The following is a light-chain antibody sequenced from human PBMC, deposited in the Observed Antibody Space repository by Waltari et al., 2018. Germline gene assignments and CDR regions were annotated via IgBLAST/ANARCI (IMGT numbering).Light chain of an antibody. CDR1: QGISKE. CDR2: AAS. CDR3: QHDYTTPYS. V-gene: IGKV1-27*01. J-gene: IGKJ2*03. Sequence: DIQMTQSPSSLSASIGDRVTVTCRASQGISKELSWYQPKPGKAPTLLIYAASTLQAGVSSWLSGSGFRADFHFNVNSLSPEDVATYFCQHDYTTPYSFGQGTKVEIK.